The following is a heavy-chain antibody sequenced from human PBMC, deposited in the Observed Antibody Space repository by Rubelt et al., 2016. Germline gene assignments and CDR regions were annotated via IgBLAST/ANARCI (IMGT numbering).Heavy chain of an antibody. Sequence: QVQLQQWGAGLLKPSETLSLTCAVYGGSFSGYYWGWIRQPPGKGLEWIGSIYYSGSTYYKPSLKSRGTISVDTSKNQFSLRLSSVTAEDTAVDYCASKLYDYPYYFDCWGQGTLVTVAS. CDR1: GGSFSGYY. V-gene: IGHV4-34*01. J-gene: IGHJ4*02. CDR3: ASKLYDYPYYFDC. D-gene: IGHD5-12*01. CDR2: IYYSGST.